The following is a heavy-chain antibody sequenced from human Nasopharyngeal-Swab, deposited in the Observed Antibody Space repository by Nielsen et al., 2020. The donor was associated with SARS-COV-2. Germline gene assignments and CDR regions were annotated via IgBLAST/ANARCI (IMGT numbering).Heavy chain of an antibody. CDR3: TRHFDIVTGYEFFFDY. D-gene: IGHD3-9*01. J-gene: IGHJ4*02. CDR2: ISTYSGNT. Sequence: ASVKVSCKASGYNFISYGVTWVRQAPGQGLEWMGWISTYSGNTDYAQKFQGRVTMTTDKSTRTVYMELRGLRSDDTAVYYCTRHFDIVTGYEFFFDYWGQGTLVTVSS. V-gene: IGHV1-18*04. CDR1: GYNFISYG.